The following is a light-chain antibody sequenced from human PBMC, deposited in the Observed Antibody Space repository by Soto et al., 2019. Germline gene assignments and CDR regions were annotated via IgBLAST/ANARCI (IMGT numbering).Light chain of an antibody. V-gene: IGLV2-14*01. CDR1: SSDVGGYNY. J-gene: IGLJ1*01. CDR3: SSYTSSSNV. CDR2: DVS. Sequence: QSALTQPASVSGSPGQSITISCTGTSSDVGGYNYVSWYQQHPGKAPKLMIYDVSNRPSGVSNRFPGSKSGNTASPTISGLQAEDEADYYCSSYTSSSNVFGTGTKVTVL.